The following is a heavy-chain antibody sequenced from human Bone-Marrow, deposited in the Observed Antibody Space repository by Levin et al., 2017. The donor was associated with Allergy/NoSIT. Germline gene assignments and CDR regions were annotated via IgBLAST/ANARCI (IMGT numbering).Heavy chain of an antibody. V-gene: IGHV4-59*01. D-gene: IGHD3-16*01. Sequence: PSETLSLTCSVSGISISSSYWSWIRQPPGKGLEWIGYIYYSGSTDYNPSLKSRATISVDTSKNQFSLKLTSVTAADTAVYYCARGSLGVDEYWGQGILVTVSS. CDR1: GISISSSY. J-gene: IGHJ4*02. CDR2: IYYSGST. CDR3: ARGSLGVDEY.